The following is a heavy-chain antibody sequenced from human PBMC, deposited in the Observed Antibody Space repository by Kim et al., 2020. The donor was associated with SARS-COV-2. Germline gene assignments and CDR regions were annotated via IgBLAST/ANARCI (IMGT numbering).Heavy chain of an antibody. Sequence: GGSLRLSCAASGFTFSDYSMNWVRQAPGKGLQWVSYISGGGRHTYYAGSLQGRFIISRDNAKNSLFLQMNSLSAEDTAVYYCARDSTLNPVTFGPAAVLDYGGEGARVTVSS. J-gene: IGHJ4*02. V-gene: IGHV3-21*01. CDR3: ARDSTLNPVTFGPAAVLDY. CDR1: GFTFSDYS. D-gene: IGHD6-13*01. CDR2: ISGGGRHT.